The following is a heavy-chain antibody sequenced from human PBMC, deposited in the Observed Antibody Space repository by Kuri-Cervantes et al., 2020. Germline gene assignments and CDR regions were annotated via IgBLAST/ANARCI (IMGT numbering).Heavy chain of an antibody. CDR1: GFTFDDYA. J-gene: IGHJ3*02. CDR3: AKGRKTRAPNYYDSSGLYAFDI. D-gene: IGHD3-22*01. CDR2: ISGSGGST. V-gene: IGHV3-23*01. Sequence: GGSLRLSCAASGFTFDDYAMHWVRQAPGKGLEWVSAISGSGGSTYYADSVKGRFTISRDNSKNTLYLQMNSLRAEDTAVYYCAKGRKTRAPNYYDSSGLYAFDIWGQGTMVTVSS.